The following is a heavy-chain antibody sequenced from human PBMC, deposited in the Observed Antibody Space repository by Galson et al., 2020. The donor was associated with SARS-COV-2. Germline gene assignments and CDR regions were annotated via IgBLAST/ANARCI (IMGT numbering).Heavy chain of an antibody. CDR2: ISGSGGDT. J-gene: IGHJ4*02. CDR3: AKDRDGTGWYPFDY. V-gene: IGHV3-23*01. Sequence: GESLKISCVASGFTFNNYAMSWVRQAPGKGLEWVSAISGSGGDTNYADSVRGRFTISRDNSKNTLLLQMNSLRAKDTAVYYCAKDRDGTGWYPFDYWGQGTLVTVSS. D-gene: IGHD6-19*01. CDR1: GFTFNNYA.